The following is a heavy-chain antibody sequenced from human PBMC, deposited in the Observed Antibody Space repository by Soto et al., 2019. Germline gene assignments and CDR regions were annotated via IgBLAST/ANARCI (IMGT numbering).Heavy chain of an antibody. CDR1: GGSISSGGYY. V-gene: IGHV4-31*03. CDR3: ARDHLRRYSSSTDRGYYYYYYGMDV. J-gene: IGHJ6*02. CDR2: IYYSGIT. Sequence: SETLSLTSTVSGGSISSGGYYWSGIRHHPGKGLEWIGYIYYSGITYYNPSLKSRVTISVDTSKNQFSLKLSSVTAADTAVYYCARDHLRRYSSSTDRGYYYYYYGMDVWGQGTTVTVSS. D-gene: IGHD6-6*01.